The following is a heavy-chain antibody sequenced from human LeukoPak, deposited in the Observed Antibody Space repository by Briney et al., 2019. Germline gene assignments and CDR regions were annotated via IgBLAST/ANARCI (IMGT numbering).Heavy chain of an antibody. Sequence: GESLQISCEASGYRFTTSWIGWVRQMPGKGLEWMGIIYPGDSDTRYSPSFQGQVTISADKSISTAYLQWSSLKASDTAMYYCARSRDYGDYGFDAFDIWGQGTMVTVSS. CDR2: IYPGDSDT. V-gene: IGHV5-51*01. CDR1: GYRFTTSW. D-gene: IGHD4-17*01. CDR3: ARSRDYGDYGFDAFDI. J-gene: IGHJ3*02.